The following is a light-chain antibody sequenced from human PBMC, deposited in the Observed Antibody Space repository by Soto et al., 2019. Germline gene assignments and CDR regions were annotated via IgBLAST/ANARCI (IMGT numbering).Light chain of an antibody. V-gene: IGKV4-1*01. Sequence: DIVMTQSPDSLAVSLGERATINCKSSQSVLYNSDNKNYVSWYQQKPGQPPKLLIYWASTRESGVPDRFSGGGSGTDFTLTISSLQAEDVAVYYCQQYYGTPLTFGQGTKVEIK. CDR1: QSVLYNSDNKNY. J-gene: IGKJ1*01. CDR3: QQYYGTPLT. CDR2: WAS.